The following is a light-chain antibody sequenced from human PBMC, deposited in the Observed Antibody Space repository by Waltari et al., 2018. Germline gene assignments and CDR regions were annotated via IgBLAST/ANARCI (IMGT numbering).Light chain of an antibody. V-gene: IGLV2-23*02. CDR2: EVS. Sequence: QYALTQPASVSGSPGQSITIPCTGTSNDVGTYKFVSWYQQHPGKPPKLIIYEVSQRPSGVSNRFSGSKSGNTAALTISGLQTEDEADYYCCSYGGSNTVVFGGGTKLTVL. J-gene: IGLJ2*01. CDR1: SNDVGTYKF. CDR3: CSYGGSNTVV.